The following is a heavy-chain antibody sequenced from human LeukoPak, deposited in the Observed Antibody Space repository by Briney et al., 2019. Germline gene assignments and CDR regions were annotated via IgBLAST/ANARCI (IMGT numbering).Heavy chain of an antibody. CDR2: IYYSGST. J-gene: IGHJ4*02. V-gene: IGHV4-59*04. Sequence: SETLSLTCTVSGGSISSYYWSWIRQPAGKGLEWVGHIYYSGSTYYNPSLKSRVTISVDTSKNHFSLKLSSVTAADTAVYYCASSPGCSSTSCYTRGDYWGQGTLVTVSS. D-gene: IGHD2-2*02. CDR3: ASSPGCSSTSCYTRGDY. CDR1: GGSISSYY.